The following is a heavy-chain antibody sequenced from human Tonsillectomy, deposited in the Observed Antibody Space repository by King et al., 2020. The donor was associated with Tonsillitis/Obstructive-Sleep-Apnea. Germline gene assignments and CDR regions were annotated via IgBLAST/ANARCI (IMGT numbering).Heavy chain of an antibody. J-gene: IGHJ3*02. CDR1: GGSISSYY. CDR3: ARDMVFGAGGDAFDI. D-gene: IGHD3/OR15-3a*01. CDR2: IYYSGST. Sequence: QLQESGPGLVKPSETLSLTCTVSGGSISSYYWSWIRQPPGKGLEWIGYIYYSGSTNYNPSLKSRVTLSVDTSNNQFSLKLSSVTAAETAVYYCARDMVFGAGGDAFDIWGQGTMVTVSS. V-gene: IGHV4-59*01.